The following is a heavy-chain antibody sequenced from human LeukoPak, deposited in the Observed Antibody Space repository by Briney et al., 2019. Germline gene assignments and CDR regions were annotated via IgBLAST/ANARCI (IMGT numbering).Heavy chain of an antibody. CDR2: ISSSSSYI. CDR3: ARVGTDNYDFWSGYLYYFDY. V-gene: IGHV3-21*01. J-gene: IGHJ4*02. CDR1: GFTFSSYS. D-gene: IGHD3-3*01. Sequence: GGSLRLSCAASGFTFSSYSINWVRQAPGKGLEWVSSISSSSSYIYYADSVKGRFTISRDNAKNSLYLQMNSLRAEDTAVYYCARVGTDNYDFWSGYLYYFDYWGQGTLVTVSS.